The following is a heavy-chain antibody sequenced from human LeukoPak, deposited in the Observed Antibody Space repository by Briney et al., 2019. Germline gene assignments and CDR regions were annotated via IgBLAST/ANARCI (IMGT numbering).Heavy chain of an antibody. J-gene: IGHJ3*01. CDR2: INPNSGGT. CDR3: ARPLLLAGAFHL. V-gene: IGHV1-2*02. D-gene: IGHD2-21*02. CDR1: GYTFTGYY. Sequence: ASVKVSCKACGYTFTGYYMHWVREAPGQGLEWMGWINPNSGGTNYAQKFRGRVTMTRDTSISTAYMELGRLRCDDRAIYFCARPLLLAGAFHLGGQETLVAVSS.